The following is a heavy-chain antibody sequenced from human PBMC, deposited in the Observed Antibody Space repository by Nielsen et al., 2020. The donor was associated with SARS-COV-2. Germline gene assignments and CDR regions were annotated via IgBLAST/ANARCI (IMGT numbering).Heavy chain of an antibody. CDR2: IYPGDSDT. Sequence: GESLKISCKGSGYSFTSYWIGWVRQLPGKGLEWMGIIYPGDSDTRYSPSFQGQVTISADKSISTAYLQWSSLKASDTAMYYCARQSGYDFWSGYPSYNYYYYRDVWSKGTTVTVSS. CDR1: GYSFTSYW. J-gene: IGHJ6*03. CDR3: ARQSGYDFWSGYPSYNYYYYRDV. D-gene: IGHD3-3*01. V-gene: IGHV5-51*01.